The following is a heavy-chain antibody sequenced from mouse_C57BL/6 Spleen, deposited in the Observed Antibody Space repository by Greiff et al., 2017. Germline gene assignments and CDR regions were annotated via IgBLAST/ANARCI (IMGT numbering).Heavy chain of an antibody. CDR2: IYPGSGST. J-gene: IGHJ2*01. V-gene: IGHV1-55*01. Sequence: QVQLQQPGAELVKPGASVKMSCKASGYTFTSYWITWVKQRPGQGLEWIGDIYPGSGSTNYNEKFKSKATLPVDTSSSPAYMQLSSLTSEDSAVYYCARSRDTTVVENYWGQGTTLTVSS. CDR1: GYTFTSYW. D-gene: IGHD1-1*01. CDR3: ARSRDTTVVENY.